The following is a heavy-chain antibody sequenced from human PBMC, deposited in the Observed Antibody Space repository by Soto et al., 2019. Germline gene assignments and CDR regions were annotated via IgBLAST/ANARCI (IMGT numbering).Heavy chain of an antibody. CDR3: ARPRYDYYYYYGMDV. D-gene: IGHD3-9*01. CDR1: GFTFSSYG. V-gene: IGHV3-33*01. Sequence: SLRLSCAASGFTFSSYGMHWVRQAPGKGLEWVAVIWYDGSNKYYADSVKGRFTISRDNSKNTLYLQMNSLRAEDTAVYYCARPRYDYYYYYGMDVWGQGTTVTVSS. CDR2: IWYDGSNK. J-gene: IGHJ6*02.